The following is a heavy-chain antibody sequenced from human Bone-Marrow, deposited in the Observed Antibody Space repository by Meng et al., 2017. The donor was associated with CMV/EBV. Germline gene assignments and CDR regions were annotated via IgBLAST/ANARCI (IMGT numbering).Heavy chain of an antibody. J-gene: IGHJ5*02. CDR3: ARDPRNKGFDP. CDR1: GFTFSSYW. Sequence: GESLKISCAASGFTFSSYWMSWVRQAPGKGLEWVANIKQDGSEKYYVDSVKGRFTISRDNAKNSLYLQMNSLRAEDTAVYYCARDPRNKGFDPWGQGTLVTVSS. CDR2: IKQDGSEK. V-gene: IGHV3-7*01.